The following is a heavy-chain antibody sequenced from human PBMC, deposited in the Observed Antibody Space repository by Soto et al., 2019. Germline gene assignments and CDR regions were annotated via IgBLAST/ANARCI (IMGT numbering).Heavy chain of an antibody. D-gene: IGHD3-10*01. CDR3: AREYRGSGSYYNFDY. J-gene: IGHJ4*02. V-gene: IGHV4-61*01. CDR2: IYYSGST. Sequence: SETLSLTCTVSCGSVSSGSYYWSWIRQPPGKGLEWIGCIYYSGSTNYNPSLKSRVTISVDTSKNQFSLKLSSVTAADTAVYYCAREYRGSGSYYNFDYWGQGTLVTVSS. CDR1: CGSVSSGSYY.